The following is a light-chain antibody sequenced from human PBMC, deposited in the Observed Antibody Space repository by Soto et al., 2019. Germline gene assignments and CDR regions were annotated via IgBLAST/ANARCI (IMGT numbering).Light chain of an antibody. J-gene: IGKJ4*01. V-gene: IGKV1-17*03. CDR2: AAS. CDR1: QGINNY. Sequence: IQMTRSPSAVSASVGVRVPITCRASQGINNYLAWFQQKPGKAPKRLIYAASTLQTGVPSRFSGSGSGTEFTLTISSLQPEDFATYYCLHHNTSPLTFGRGTKVEIK. CDR3: LHHNTSPLT.